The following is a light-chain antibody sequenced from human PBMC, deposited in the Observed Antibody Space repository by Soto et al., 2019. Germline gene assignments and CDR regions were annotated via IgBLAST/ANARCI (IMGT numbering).Light chain of an antibody. CDR1: SSDVGSYNL. CDR2: EVN. J-gene: IGLJ2*01. V-gene: IGLV2-23*02. CDR3: CSYAGSSSVL. Sequence: QSVLTQPASVSGSPGQSITISCTGTSSDVGSYNLVSWYQHRPGKAPQLMIYEVNKRPSGVSDRFSGSKSGNTASLTVSGLQAEDEAAYYCCSYAGSSSVLFGGGTKLTVL.